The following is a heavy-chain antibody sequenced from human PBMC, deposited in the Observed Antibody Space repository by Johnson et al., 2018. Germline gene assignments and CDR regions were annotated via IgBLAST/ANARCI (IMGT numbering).Heavy chain of an antibody. Sequence: QVQLVQSGGGVVQPGRSLRLSCAASGFTFSSYGMHWVRQAPGKGLEWVAVISYDGSNKYYADSVKGRFTISRDNSKNTLYLQMNSLRAEDTAVYYCARAQLRFLEWLPQGYYYYMDVWGKGTTVTVSS. CDR3: ARAQLRFLEWLPQGYYYYMDV. V-gene: IGHV3-30*03. D-gene: IGHD3-3*01. J-gene: IGHJ6*03. CDR2: ISYDGSNK. CDR1: GFTFSSYG.